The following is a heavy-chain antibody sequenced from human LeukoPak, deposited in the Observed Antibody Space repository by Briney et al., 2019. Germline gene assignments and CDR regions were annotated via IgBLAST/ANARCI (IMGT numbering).Heavy chain of an antibody. J-gene: IGHJ4*02. CDR3: AKVIAHLSYAMDV. CDR2: ISRDSRVT. Sequence: GRSLRLSCAASGFTFDDYAMHWVRQPPGKGLEWVAGISRDSRVTGYADSVKGRFTISRDSGEKFVYLQMNSLRTEDTALYYCAKVIAHLSYAMDVWGQGTLVTVSS. V-gene: IGHV3-9*01. D-gene: IGHD5-18*01. CDR1: GFTFDDYA.